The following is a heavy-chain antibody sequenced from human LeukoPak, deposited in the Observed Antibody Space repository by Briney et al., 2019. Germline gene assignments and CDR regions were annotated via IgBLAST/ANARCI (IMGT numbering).Heavy chain of an antibody. V-gene: IGHV3-23*01. J-gene: IGHJ4*02. Sequence: GGSLRLSCAASGFTFSSYAMNWVRQAPGKGLEWVSAICSNDNNTYYANSVKGRFTISRDNSKNTLSLQLNSLRAEDTAVYHCAKGTSSSCYSAPNYWGQGTLVTVSS. CDR2: ICSNDNNT. CDR1: GFTFSSYA. D-gene: IGHD2-15*01. CDR3: AKGTSSSCYSAPNY.